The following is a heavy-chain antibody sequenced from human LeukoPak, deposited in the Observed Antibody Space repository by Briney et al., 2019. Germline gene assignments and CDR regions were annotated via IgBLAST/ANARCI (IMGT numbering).Heavy chain of an antibody. V-gene: IGHV4-59*01. CDR2: IYYSGST. CDR3: ACLVGYDSNWFDP. Sequence: PSETLSLTCTVSGGSISSYYWSWIRQPPGKGLEWIGYIYYSGSTNYNPSLKSRVTISVDTSKNQLSLKLSSVTAADTAVYYCACLVGYDSNWFDPWGQGTLVTVSS. CDR1: GGSISSYY. J-gene: IGHJ5*02. D-gene: IGHD1-1*01.